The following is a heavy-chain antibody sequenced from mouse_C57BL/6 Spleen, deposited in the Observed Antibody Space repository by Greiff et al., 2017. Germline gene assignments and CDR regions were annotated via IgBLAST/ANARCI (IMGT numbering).Heavy chain of an antibody. CDR1: GYAFSSSW. J-gene: IGHJ4*01. D-gene: IGHD2-4*01. Sequence: QVQLQQSGPELVKPGASVKISCKASGYAFSSSWMNWVKQRPGKGLEWIGRIYPGDGDTNYNGKFKGKATLTADKSSSTAYMQLSSLTSEDSAVYFCARFYDYDIYYAMDYWGQGTSVTVSS. CDR3: ARFYDYDIYYAMDY. CDR2: IYPGDGDT. V-gene: IGHV1-82*01.